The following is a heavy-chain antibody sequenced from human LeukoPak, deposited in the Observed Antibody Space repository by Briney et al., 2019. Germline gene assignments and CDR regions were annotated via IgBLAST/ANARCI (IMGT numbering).Heavy chain of an antibody. CDR3: ARSWDARLNFDY. CDR1: GFTISTKY. CDR2: IYSDGNT. Sequence: GGSLTLSCAASGFTISTKYMHWVRQAPGKGLEWVSVIYSDGNTYNSDSVTGRCPISRDSSRNTLYLQMNSLRTGDTAIYYCARSWDARLNFDYWGQGTLVTVSS. J-gene: IGHJ4*02. D-gene: IGHD1-26*01. V-gene: IGHV3-66*02.